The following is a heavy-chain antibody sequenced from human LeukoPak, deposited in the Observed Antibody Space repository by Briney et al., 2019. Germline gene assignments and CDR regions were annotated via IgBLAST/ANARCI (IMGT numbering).Heavy chain of an antibody. D-gene: IGHD2-8*02. J-gene: IGHJ4*02. CDR1: GFTFSSYS. V-gene: IGHV3-21*04. CDR3: AKAPLGRCTGAICYSFDY. CDR2: ISSSSGYI. Sequence: GSLRLSCAASGFTFSSYSMNWVRQAPGKGLEWVSSISSSSGYIYYADSVKGRFTISRDNSKNTLYLQMNSLRAEDAAVYYCAKAPLGRCTGAICYSFDYWGQGTLVTVSS.